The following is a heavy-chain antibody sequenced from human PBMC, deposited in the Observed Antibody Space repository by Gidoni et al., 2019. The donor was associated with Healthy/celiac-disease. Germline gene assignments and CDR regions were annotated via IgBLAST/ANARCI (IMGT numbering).Heavy chain of an antibody. Sequence: EVQLVQSGAEVKKPGESLKISGKGSGYSFTGYWIGGVRQMPGKGLEWMGIIYPGDSDTRYSPSFQGQVTISADKSISTAYLQWSSLKASDTAMYYCARNLYGDYQSGAFDIWGQGTMVTVSS. J-gene: IGHJ3*02. CDR1: GYSFTGYW. D-gene: IGHD4-17*01. CDR2: IYPGDSDT. CDR3: ARNLYGDYQSGAFDI. V-gene: IGHV5-51*01.